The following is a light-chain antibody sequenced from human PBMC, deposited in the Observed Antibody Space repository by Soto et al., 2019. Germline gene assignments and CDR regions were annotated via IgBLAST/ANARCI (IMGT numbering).Light chain of an antibody. V-gene: IGKV3-20*01. CDR3: QQYVRSPSFN. Sequence: EILLTQSPGTLSLSPGQRATLSCRTSQSLSGNYLAWYQQKPGQAPRLLLYGASTRATGITDRFSGSASGTYFTIIISSLELDDFAVYFCQQYVRSPSFNFGGGTKVEI. CDR2: GAS. J-gene: IGKJ4*01. CDR1: QSLSGNY.